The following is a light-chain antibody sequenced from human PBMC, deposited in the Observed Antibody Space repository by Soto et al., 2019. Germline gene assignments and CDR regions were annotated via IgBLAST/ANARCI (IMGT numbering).Light chain of an antibody. CDR1: QSVSSSY. CDR2: DAS. J-gene: IGKJ1*01. Sequence: EIGFTKSPGTLTQSPGERATLSCRASQSVSSSYLAWYQQNRGQAPSLLIYDASYRATGIPDRFSGSGPGTDFTLTISSLEPEDFAVYYCQQRSNWPRAFGPGTKVDI. V-gene: IGKV3D-20*02. CDR3: QQRSNWPRA.